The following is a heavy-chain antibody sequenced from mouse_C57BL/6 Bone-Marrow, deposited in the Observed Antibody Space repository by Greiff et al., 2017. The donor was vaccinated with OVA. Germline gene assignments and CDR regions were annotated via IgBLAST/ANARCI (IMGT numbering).Heavy chain of an antibody. CDR3: ARRARGTVSPWYFDV. Sequence: QVTLKECGPGILQSSQTLSLTCSFSGFSLSTSGMGVSWIRQPSGKGLEWLAHIYWDDDKRNNPSLKSRLTISKDTSRNQVFLKITSVDTADTATYYCARRARGTVSPWYFDVWGTGTTVTVSS. D-gene: IGHD1-1*01. CDR1: GFSLSTSGMG. V-gene: IGHV8-12*01. CDR2: IYWDDDK. J-gene: IGHJ1*03.